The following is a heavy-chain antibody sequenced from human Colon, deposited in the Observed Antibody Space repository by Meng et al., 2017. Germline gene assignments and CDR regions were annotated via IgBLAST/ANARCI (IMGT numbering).Heavy chain of an antibody. V-gene: IGHV1-8*01. CDR1: GYTFTALD. Sequence: QVQLVQSGAEVKKPGASVRVSGKASGYTFTALDINWVRQATGQGLEWMGWINPNSGETGYAQKFQGRFTMTRDTSISTFYMELSSLTSDDTAVYYCARGIWEGFDYWGQGALVTVSS. J-gene: IGHJ4*02. CDR2: INPNSGET. D-gene: IGHD1-26*01. CDR3: ARGIWEGFDY.